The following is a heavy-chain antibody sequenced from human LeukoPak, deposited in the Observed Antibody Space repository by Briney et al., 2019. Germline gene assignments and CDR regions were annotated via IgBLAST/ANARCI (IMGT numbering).Heavy chain of an antibody. J-gene: IGHJ4*02. CDR2: ISYDGSNE. CDR1: GFTFSSYD. CDR3: AKDRHYQSNVLDY. V-gene: IGHV3-30*18. D-gene: IGHD3-22*01. Sequence: GGSLRLSCAASGFTFSSYDMHWVRQAPGKGLEWVALISYDGSNEYCADSVKGRFTIPRDNSKNTVYLQMNSLTTEDTAVYYCAKDRHYQSNVLDYWGQGTLVTVSS.